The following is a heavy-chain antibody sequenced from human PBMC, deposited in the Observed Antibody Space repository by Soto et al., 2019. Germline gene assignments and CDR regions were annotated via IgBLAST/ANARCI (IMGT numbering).Heavy chain of an antibody. Sequence: SETLSLTCVVSGTSMSSTFWWTWVRQSPKKGLEWIGEIYHSGITKYNPSLKSRVTISVDKSNNQFSLEMRAVTAADTAVYYCARGHDYGGNSDRPFDYWGQGTLVTVSS. CDR1: GTSMSSTFW. V-gene: IGHV4-4*02. J-gene: IGHJ4*02. CDR3: ARGHDYGGNSDRPFDY. CDR2: IYHSGIT. D-gene: IGHD4-17*01.